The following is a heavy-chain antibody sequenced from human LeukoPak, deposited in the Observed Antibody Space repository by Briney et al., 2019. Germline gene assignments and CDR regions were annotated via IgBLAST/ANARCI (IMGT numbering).Heavy chain of an antibody. CDR2: IYHSGST. D-gene: IGHD3-9*01. Sequence: SETLSLTCAVSGYSISSGYYWGWIRQPPGKGLEWIGSIYHSGSTYYNPSLKGRVTISVDTSKNQFSLKLSSVTAADTAVYYCARDRRYYDILTGHAGLFDYWGQGTLVTVSS. V-gene: IGHV4-38-2*02. CDR3: ARDRRYYDILTGHAGLFDY. J-gene: IGHJ4*02. CDR1: GYSISSGYY.